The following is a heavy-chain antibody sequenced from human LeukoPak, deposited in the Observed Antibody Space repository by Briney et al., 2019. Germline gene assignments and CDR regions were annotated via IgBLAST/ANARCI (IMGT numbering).Heavy chain of an antibody. CDR2: ISSSGSTI. CDR3: AKFWRVRRVYGMDV. V-gene: IGHV3-11*01. J-gene: IGHJ6*02. D-gene: IGHD3-3*01. Sequence: GGSLRLSYVGSGFRFSDYWMAWVRQAPGKGLEWVSYISSSGSTIYYADSVKGRFTISRDNAKNSLYLQMNRLRAEDTAVYYCAKFWRVRRVYGMDVWGQGTTVTVSS. CDR1: GFRFSDYW.